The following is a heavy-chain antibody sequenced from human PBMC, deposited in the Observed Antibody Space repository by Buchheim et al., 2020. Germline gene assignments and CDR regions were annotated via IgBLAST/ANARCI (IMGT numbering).Heavy chain of an antibody. D-gene: IGHD3-10*01. V-gene: IGHV4-39*01. CDR3: ARVPFGYFDY. CDR2: IYYSGST. J-gene: IGHJ4*02. CDR1: GGSISSSSYY. Sequence: QLQLQESGPGLVKPSEPLSLPCTVSGGSISSSSYYWGWIRQPPGKGLAWIGSIYYSGSTSYTPSLTSRVTISVDTSKNQFSLKLSSVTAADTAVYYCARVPFGYFDYWGQGTL.